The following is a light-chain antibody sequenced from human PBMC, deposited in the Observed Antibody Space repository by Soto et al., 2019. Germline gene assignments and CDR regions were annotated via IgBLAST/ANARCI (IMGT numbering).Light chain of an antibody. CDR1: QGIRDY. CDR3: LQHNNYPPT. CDR2: AAS. V-gene: IGKV1-17*01. Sequence: DIQMTQSPSSLSASLGDRVTITCRASQGIRDYLSWYQLNPGKAPKRLIYAASHLQRGVPPRFSGSGSGTEFTLTISSLQPEDFATYYCLQHNNYPPTFGGGTKVDIK. J-gene: IGKJ4*01.